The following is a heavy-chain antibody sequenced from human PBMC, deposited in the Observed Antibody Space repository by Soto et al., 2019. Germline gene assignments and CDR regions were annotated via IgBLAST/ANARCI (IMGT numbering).Heavy chain of an antibody. CDR2: ISYDGNNK. Sequence: QVQLVESGGGVVQPGRSLRLSCAASGFTFSSYGMHWVRQAPGKGLEWVAVISYDGNNKYYADSVKGRFTISRDNSKNRLYLQRNSLIAGYTAVDYWARCVYNWNGGFFDYWGQGTLVSVSS. D-gene: IGHD1-1*01. CDR1: GFTFSSYG. J-gene: IGHJ4*02. V-gene: IGHV3-30*03. CDR3: ARCVYNWNGGFFDY.